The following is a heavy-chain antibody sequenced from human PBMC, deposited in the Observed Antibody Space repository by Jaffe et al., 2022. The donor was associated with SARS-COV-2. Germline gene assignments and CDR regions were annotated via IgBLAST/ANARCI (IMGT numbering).Heavy chain of an antibody. J-gene: IGHJ2*01. CDR1: GGSFSGYY. CDR3: ARVAPNSSSSSGLLSSRSNWYFDL. D-gene: IGHD6-6*01. CDR2: INHSGST. V-gene: IGHV4-34*01. Sequence: QVQLQQWGAGLLKPSETLSLTCAVYGGSFSGYYWSWIRQPPGKGLEWIGEINHSGSTNYNPSLKSRVTISVDTSKNQFSLKLSSVTAADTAVYYCARVAPNSSSSSGLLSSRSNWYFDLWGRGTLVTVSS.